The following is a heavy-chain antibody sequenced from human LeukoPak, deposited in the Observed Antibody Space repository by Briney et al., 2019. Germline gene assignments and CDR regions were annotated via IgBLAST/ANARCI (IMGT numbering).Heavy chain of an antibody. V-gene: IGHV3-30-3*01. CDR3: AREGSSAMVNWFDP. CDR2: ISYDGSNK. CDR1: KFTFSSYA. Sequence: GGSLGLSCAASKFTFSSYAIHWVRQAPGKGLEWVAVISYDGSNKYYADSVKGRFTISRDNSKNTLYLQMNSLRAEDTAVYYCAREGSSAMVNWFDPWGQGTLVTVSS. D-gene: IGHD2-2*01. J-gene: IGHJ5*02.